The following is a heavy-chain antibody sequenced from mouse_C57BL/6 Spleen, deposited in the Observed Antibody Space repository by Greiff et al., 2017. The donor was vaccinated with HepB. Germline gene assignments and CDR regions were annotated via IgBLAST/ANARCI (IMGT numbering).Heavy chain of an antibody. CDR2: ISYDGSN. Sequence: EVQRVESGPGLVKPSQSLSLTCSVTGYSITSGYYWNWIRQFPGNKLEWMGYISYDGSNNYNPSLKNRISITRDTSKNQFFLKLNSVTTEDTATYYCARYYGGYAMDYWGQGTSVTVSS. CDR3: ARYYGGYAMDY. D-gene: IGHD1-1*01. J-gene: IGHJ4*01. V-gene: IGHV3-6*01. CDR1: GYSITSGYY.